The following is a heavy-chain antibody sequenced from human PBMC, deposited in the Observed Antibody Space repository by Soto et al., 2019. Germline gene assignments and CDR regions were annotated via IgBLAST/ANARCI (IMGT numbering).Heavy chain of an antibody. CDR1: GFTFSSYA. CDR3: ARVGGSGSSPYYYYGMDV. Sequence: GGSLRLSCAASGFTFSSYAMHWVRQAPGKGLEWVAVISYDGSNKYYADSVKGRFTISRDNSKNTLYLQMNSLRAEDTAVYYCARVGGSGSSPYYYYGMDVWGQGTTVTV. V-gene: IGHV3-30-3*01. D-gene: IGHD3-10*01. CDR2: ISYDGSNK. J-gene: IGHJ6*02.